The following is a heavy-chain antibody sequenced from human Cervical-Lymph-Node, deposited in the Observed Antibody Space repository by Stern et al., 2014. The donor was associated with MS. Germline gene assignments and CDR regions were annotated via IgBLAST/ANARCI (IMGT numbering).Heavy chain of an antibody. D-gene: IGHD2-8*01. CDR2: ISNDGSNK. Sequence: VQLVESGGGVVQPGGSLRLSCATSGFAFASYDLHWVRQATGKGLEWVAFISNDGSNKYYADSLKDRFIVSRDYSKKTLNLQINSLRREDTAVYYCALPGHFYTNAPDYWGQGTLVTVSS. CDR1: GFAFASYD. J-gene: IGHJ4*02. CDR3: ALPGHFYTNAPDY. V-gene: IGHV3-30*03.